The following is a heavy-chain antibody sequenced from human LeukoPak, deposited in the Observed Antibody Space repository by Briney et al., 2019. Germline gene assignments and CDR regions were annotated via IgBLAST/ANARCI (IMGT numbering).Heavy chain of an antibody. D-gene: IGHD2-15*01. Sequence: SETLSLTCTVSGGSISSSSYYWGWIRQPPGKGLEWIGSIYYSGSTYYNPSLKSRVTISGDTSKNQFSLKLSSVTAADTAVYYCAGIYCSGGSCYSGGLGYFDYWGQGTLVTVSS. J-gene: IGHJ4*02. CDR1: GGSISSSSYY. V-gene: IGHV4-39*07. CDR2: IYYSGST. CDR3: AGIYCSGGSCYSGGLGYFDY.